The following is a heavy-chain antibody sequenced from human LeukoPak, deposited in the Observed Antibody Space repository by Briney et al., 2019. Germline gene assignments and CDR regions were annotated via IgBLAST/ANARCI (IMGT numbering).Heavy chain of an antibody. D-gene: IGHD5-24*01. CDR1: GFTFRTYS. J-gene: IGHJ4*02. V-gene: IGHV3-30*03. Sequence: GGSLRLSCTASGFTFRTYSIHWVRQAPGKGREWVTVVSADGRTQLYSDSVKGRFTVSRDNSLNTLHLQMNSLKTEDTAVYYCAREFGHNRWYFDYWGQGALVTVSS. CDR3: AREFGHNRWYFDY. CDR2: VSADGRTQ.